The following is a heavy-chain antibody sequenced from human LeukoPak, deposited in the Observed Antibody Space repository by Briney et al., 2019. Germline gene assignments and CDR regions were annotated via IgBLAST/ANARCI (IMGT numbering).Heavy chain of an antibody. CDR3: ARGDGVYVY. D-gene: IGHD5/OR15-5a*01. CDR2: IYFGGTT. CDR1: GFTVSSNY. J-gene: IGHJ4*02. Sequence: GGSLRLSCAASGFTVSSNYMTWVRQAPGQGLEWVSVIYFGGTTYYADSVKGRFTISRDNSKNTVYLQMNSLRVEDTAVYYCARGDGVYVYWGQGTLVTVSS. V-gene: IGHV3-53*01.